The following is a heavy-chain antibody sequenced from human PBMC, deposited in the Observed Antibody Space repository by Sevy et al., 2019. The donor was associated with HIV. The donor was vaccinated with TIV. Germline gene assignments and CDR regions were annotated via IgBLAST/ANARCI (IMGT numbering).Heavy chain of an antibody. V-gene: IGHV4-39*01. CDR3: ARLDRTGGQSTFDH. CDR1: GDSISSGARY. Sequence: SETLSLTCSVSGDSISSGARYWAWVRQPPGKGLDWVGSIYYSGATYYNPPLKSRVTMSVDTSKNQFSLKLSSVTAADTALYFCARLDRTGGQSTFDHWGQGTLVTVSS. D-gene: IGHD2-2*03. CDR2: IYYSGAT. J-gene: IGHJ4*02.